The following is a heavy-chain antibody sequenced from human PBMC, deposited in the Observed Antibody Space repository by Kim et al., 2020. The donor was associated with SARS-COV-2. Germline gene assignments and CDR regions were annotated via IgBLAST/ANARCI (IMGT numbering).Heavy chain of an antibody. V-gene: IGHV1-69*04. CDR1: GGTFSSYA. CDR2: IIPILGIA. Sequence: SVKVSCKASGGTFSSYAISWVRQAPGQGLEWMGRIIPILGIANYAQKFQGRVTITADKSTSTAYMELSSLRSEDTAVYYCARVNYYDSSGYSQMDAFDIWGQGPMVTVSS. D-gene: IGHD3-22*01. J-gene: IGHJ3*02. CDR3: ARVNYYDSSGYSQMDAFDI.